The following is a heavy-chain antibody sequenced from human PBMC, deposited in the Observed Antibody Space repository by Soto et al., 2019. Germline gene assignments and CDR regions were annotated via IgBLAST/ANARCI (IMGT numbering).Heavy chain of an antibody. CDR1: ENNFNNKW. CDR2: IDPSDSYT. Sequence: GESLKISCEPSENNFNNKWISWVRRMPGKGLEGMGRIDPSDSYTDYSPSFQGHVTISVDKSITTVYLTWSGLKASDTAMYYCARPGWDLLGVDAFDIWGHGTMVIV. CDR3: ARPGWDLLGVDAFDI. D-gene: IGHD1-26*01. J-gene: IGHJ3*02. V-gene: IGHV5-10-1*01.